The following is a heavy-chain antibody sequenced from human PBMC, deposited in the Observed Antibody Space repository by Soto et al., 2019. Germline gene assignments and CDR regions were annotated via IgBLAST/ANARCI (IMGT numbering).Heavy chain of an antibody. J-gene: IGHJ6*02. Sequence: QLQLQESGPGLVKPSQTLSLTCTVSGGSISDADSYWNWIRQPPGKGPEWIGCIYNSGSTYYTPSLKNRVVISPKTSKNQFALKLSSVTAADRAVYFCALDGPPPPIPPSGFDVWGQGIAVPVSS. CDR3: ALDGPPPPIPPSGFDV. D-gene: IGHD2-2*01. CDR2: IYNSGST. V-gene: IGHV4-30-4*01. CDR1: GGSISDADSY.